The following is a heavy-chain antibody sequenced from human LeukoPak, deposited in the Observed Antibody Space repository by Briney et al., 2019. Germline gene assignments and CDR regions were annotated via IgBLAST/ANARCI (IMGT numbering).Heavy chain of an antibody. CDR3: ARDRGDKLWFFDWYFDL. V-gene: IGHV3-33*01. CDR1: GFAFSSYG. Sequence: PGGSLRLSCAASGFAFSSYGMHWVRQAPGKGLEWVAVIWYDGSNKYYADSVKGRFTISRGNSKNTLYLQMNSLRAEDTAVYYCARDRGDKLWFFDWYFDLWGRGTLVTVSS. J-gene: IGHJ2*01. CDR2: IWYDGSNK. D-gene: IGHD5-18*01.